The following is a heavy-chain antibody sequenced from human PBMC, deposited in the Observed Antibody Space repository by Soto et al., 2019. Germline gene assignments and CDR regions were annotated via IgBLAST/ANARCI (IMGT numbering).Heavy chain of an antibody. D-gene: IGHD4-17*01. CDR2: IYWDDDK. V-gene: IGHV2-5*02. J-gene: IGHJ4*02. CDR3: AYMSVTRFAGDF. Sequence: QITLKESGPTLVKPTETLTLTCTFSGFSLSTSGVGVGWIRQPPGKALEWLALIYWDDDKRYSPSLKSRLTITKDTSKNQVVLTMTNMDPVDTATYYCAYMSVTRFAGDFWGQGTLVTVSS. CDR1: GFSLSTSGVG.